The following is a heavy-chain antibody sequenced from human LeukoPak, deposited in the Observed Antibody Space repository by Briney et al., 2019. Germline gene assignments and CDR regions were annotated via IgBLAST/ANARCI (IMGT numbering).Heavy chain of an antibody. CDR1: GFTFSSYS. CDR2: ISSSSSYI. D-gene: IGHD5-12*01. Sequence: GGSLRLSCAASGFTFSSYSMNWVRQAPGKGLEWVSSISSSSSYIYYADSVKGRFTISRDNAKNSLYLQMNSLRAEDTAVYYCAREGIVATIGTSFDYWGQGTLVTVSS. J-gene: IGHJ4*02. V-gene: IGHV3-21*01. CDR3: AREGIVATIGTSFDY.